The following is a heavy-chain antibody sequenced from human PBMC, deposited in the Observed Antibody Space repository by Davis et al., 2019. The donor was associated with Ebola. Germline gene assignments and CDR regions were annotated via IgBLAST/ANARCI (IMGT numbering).Heavy chain of an antibody. D-gene: IGHD2-15*01. CDR1: GFTFSSYS. J-gene: IGHJ6*02. CDR2: ISSSSSYI. Sequence: GESLKISCAASGFTFSSYSMNWVRQAPGKGLEWVSSISSSSSYIYYADSVKGRFTISRDNAKNSLYLQMNSLRAEDTAVYYCARDLVVAATPHYYYGMDVWGQGTTVTVSS. V-gene: IGHV3-21*01. CDR3: ARDLVVAATPHYYYGMDV.